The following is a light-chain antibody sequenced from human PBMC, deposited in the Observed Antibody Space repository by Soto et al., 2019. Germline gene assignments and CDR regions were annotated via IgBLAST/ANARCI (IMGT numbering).Light chain of an antibody. V-gene: IGLV2-23*01. CDR1: SSDVGSYGL. CDR3: YSYAGSNTLKV. CDR2: EAT. Sequence: QSALTQPGSVSGSPGQSITISCTGASSDVGSYGLVSWYQQHPGKAPRLIIFEATKRPSGVSDRFSGSRSGDSASLTISGLQAEDEAEYYCYSYAGSNTLKVFGGGTKLTVL. J-gene: IGLJ2*01.